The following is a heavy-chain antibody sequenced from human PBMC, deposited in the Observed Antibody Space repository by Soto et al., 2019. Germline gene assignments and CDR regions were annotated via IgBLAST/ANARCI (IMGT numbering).Heavy chain of an antibody. V-gene: IGHV4-59*01. CDR1: GGSISTFY. CDR3: GRQGGESSNDYYFGAFDI. Sequence: SETLSLTCSVSGGSISTFYWSWIRQSPGTGLEWIGDVFYSGTTKSNPSLKSRVSVSVDTAKNQFSLTLNSVTAADTAIYYCGRQGGESSNDYYFGAFDIWGRGTMVT. CDR2: VFYSGTT. D-gene: IGHD3-10*01. J-gene: IGHJ3*02.